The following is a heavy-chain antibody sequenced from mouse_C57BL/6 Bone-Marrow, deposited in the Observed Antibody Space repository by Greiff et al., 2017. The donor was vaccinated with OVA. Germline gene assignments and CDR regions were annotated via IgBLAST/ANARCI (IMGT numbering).Heavy chain of an antibody. CDR1: GYTFTSYW. CDR3: ARGEGNWYFDG. Sequence: QVQLQQSGAELVMPGASVKLSCKASGYTFTSYWMHWVKQRPGQGLEWIGEIDPSDGYTNYNQKFKGKSTLTVDKSSSTAYMQLSSLTSEDSAVDYCARGEGNWYFDGWGTGTTVTVSS. J-gene: IGHJ1*03. CDR2: IDPSDGYT. V-gene: IGHV1-69*01.